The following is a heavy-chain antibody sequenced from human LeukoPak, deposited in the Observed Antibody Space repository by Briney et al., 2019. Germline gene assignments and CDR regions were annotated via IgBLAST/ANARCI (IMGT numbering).Heavy chain of an antibody. D-gene: IGHD4-11*01. CDR1: GYTFTTYW. CDR2: IYPGDSDT. V-gene: IGHV5-51*01. Sequence: GESLKISCKASGYTFTTYWIGWVRQMPGKGLEWMGFIYPGDSDTRYSPSFQGQVTISADKSIHTAYLQWNSLKASDSAMYYCARRDSSLDYWGLGTLVTVSS. J-gene: IGHJ4*02. CDR3: ARRDSSLDY.